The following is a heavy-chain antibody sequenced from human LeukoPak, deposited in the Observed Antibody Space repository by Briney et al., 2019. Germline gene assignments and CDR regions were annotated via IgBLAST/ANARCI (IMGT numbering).Heavy chain of an antibody. CDR3: ARARIQLGCSSTSCLGYYFDY. V-gene: IGHV1-69*13. CDR1: GGTFSSYA. D-gene: IGHD2-2*01. CDR2: IIPIFGTA. Sequence: ASVKVSCKASGGTFSSYAFSWVRQAPGQGLEWMGRIIPIFGTANYAQKFQGRVTITADESTSTAYMELSSLRSEDTAVYYCARARIQLGCSSTSCLGYYFDYWGQGTLVTVSS. J-gene: IGHJ4*02.